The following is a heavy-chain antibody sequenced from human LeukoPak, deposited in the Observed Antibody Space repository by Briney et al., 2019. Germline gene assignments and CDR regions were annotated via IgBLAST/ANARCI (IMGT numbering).Heavy chain of an antibody. CDR3: ARGAGASGYDYYFGY. CDR2: IYPTGST. CDR1: GGSISSYY. D-gene: IGHD5-12*01. Sequence: SETLSLTCTVSGGSISSYYWSWIRQPAGKGLEWIGRIYPTGSTKYNPSLKSRVTMSLDTSKNQFSLKLSSVTAADTAVYYCARGAGASGYDYYFGYWGQGTLVTVSS. V-gene: IGHV4-4*07. J-gene: IGHJ4*02.